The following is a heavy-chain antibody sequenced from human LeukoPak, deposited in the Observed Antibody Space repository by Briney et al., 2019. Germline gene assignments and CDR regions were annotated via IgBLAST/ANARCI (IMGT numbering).Heavy chain of an antibody. Sequence: ASVKVSCKASGGTFSSYAISWVRQAPGQGLEWMGGIIPIFGTANYAQKFQGRVTITADESTSTAYMELSSLRSEDTAVYYCARHPKWEPYCDYWGQGTLVTVSS. CDR3: ARHPKWEPYCDY. V-gene: IGHV1-69*13. CDR2: IIPIFGTA. D-gene: IGHD1-26*01. CDR1: GGTFSSYA. J-gene: IGHJ4*02.